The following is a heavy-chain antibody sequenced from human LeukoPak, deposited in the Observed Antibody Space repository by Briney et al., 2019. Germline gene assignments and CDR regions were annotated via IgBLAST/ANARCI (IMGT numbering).Heavy chain of an antibody. CDR3: ARHGNIVVVATALGFDY. V-gene: IGHV4-39*01. D-gene: IGHD2-2*01. Sequence: SETLSLTCTVSGGSISSSNHFWAWIRQPPGKGLEWIGSVYYSGNAYYNPSLKSRVAISVDTSRNQFSLKLSSVTAADTAVYYCARHGNIVVVATALGFDYWGQGTLVTVSS. CDR1: GGSISSSNHF. CDR2: VYYSGNA. J-gene: IGHJ4*02.